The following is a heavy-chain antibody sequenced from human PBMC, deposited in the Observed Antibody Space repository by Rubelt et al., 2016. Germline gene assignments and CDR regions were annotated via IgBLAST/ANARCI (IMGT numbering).Heavy chain of an antibody. CDR2: IKQDGSEK. Sequence: EFGGGVVQPGRSLRLSCAASGFTFSSYGMHWVRQAPGKGLEWVANIKQDGSEKYYVDSVKGRFTISREKAKNSLYLQMNSLRAEDTSVYYCARPRVGAIGDWGQGTLVTVSS. D-gene: IGHD1-26*01. J-gene: IGHJ4*02. CDR1: GFTFSSYG. CDR3: ARPRVGAIGD. V-gene: IGHV3-7*01.